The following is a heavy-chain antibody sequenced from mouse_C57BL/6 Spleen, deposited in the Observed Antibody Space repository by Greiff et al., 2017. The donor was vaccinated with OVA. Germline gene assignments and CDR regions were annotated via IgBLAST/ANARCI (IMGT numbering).Heavy chain of an antibody. D-gene: IGHD2-3*01. Sequence: VQLQQSGTVLARPGASVKMSCKTSGYTFTSYWMHWVKQRPGQGLEWIGAIYPGNSDTSYNQQFKGKAKLPAVTSASTAYMELSSLTNEDSAVYYCTKGDGYYIFDVWGTGTTVTVSS. J-gene: IGHJ1*03. CDR3: TKGDGYYIFDV. CDR1: GYTFTSYW. CDR2: IYPGNSDT. V-gene: IGHV1-5*01.